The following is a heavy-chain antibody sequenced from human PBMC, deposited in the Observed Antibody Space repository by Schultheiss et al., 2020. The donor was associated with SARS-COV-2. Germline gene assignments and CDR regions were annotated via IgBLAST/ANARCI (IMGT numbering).Heavy chain of an antibody. D-gene: IGHD2-8*01. V-gene: IGHV4-59*01. J-gene: IGHJ3*02. CDR2: IYYSGST. CDR3: ARVDCTNGVCYTDASRGADAFDI. Sequence: SQTLSLTCTVSGGSISSYYWSWIRQPPGKGLEWIGYIYYSGSTNYNPSLKSRVTISVDTSKNQFSLKLSSVTAADTAVYYCARVDCTNGVCYTDASRGADAFDIWGQGTMVTVSS. CDR1: GGSISSYY.